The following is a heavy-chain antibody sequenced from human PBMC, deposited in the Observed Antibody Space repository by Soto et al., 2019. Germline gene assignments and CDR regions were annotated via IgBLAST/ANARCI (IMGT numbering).Heavy chain of an antibody. V-gene: IGHV4-34*01. J-gene: IGHJ5*02. CDR2: INHSGST. D-gene: IGHD6-13*01. CDR1: GGSFSGYY. CDR3: ARTIAAAGTRRLDP. Sequence: TSETLSLTCAGYGGSFSGYYWSWIRQPPGKGLEWIGEINHSGSTNYNPSLKSRVTISVDTSKNQFSLKLSSVTAADTAVYYCARTIAAAGTRRLDPWGQGTLVPVSS.